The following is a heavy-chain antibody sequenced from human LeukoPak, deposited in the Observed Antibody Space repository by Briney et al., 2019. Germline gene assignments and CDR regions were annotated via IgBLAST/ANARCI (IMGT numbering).Heavy chain of an antibody. Sequence: GGSLRLSCAASGFTFSSYSMNWVRQAPGEGLEWVSSISSSSSYIYYADSVKGRFTISRDNAKNSLYLQMNSLRAEDTAVYYCARGNDLYNYWGQGTLVTVSS. V-gene: IGHV3-21*01. CDR3: ARGNDLYNY. D-gene: IGHD3-3*01. CDR1: GFTFSSYS. CDR2: ISSSSSYI. J-gene: IGHJ4*02.